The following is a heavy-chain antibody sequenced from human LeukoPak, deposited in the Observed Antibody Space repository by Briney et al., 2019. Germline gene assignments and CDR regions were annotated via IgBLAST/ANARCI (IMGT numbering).Heavy chain of an antibody. V-gene: IGHV3-11*01. CDR3: ARTKGWLQFGYGMDV. CDR1: GFTFSDYY. D-gene: IGHD5-24*01. J-gene: IGHJ6*02. CDR2: ISSSGSTI. Sequence: GGSPRLSCAASGFTFSDYYMSWTRQAPGKGLEWVSYISSSGSTIYYADSVKGRFTISRDNAKNSLYLQMNSLRAEDTAVYYCARTKGWLQFGYGMDVWGQGTTVTVSS.